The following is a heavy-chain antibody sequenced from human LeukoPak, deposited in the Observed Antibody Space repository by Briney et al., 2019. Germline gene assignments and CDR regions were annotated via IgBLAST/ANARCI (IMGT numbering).Heavy chain of an antibody. D-gene: IGHD3-10*01. CDR2: FNHNWGT. Sequence: PSETLSLTCTVYGGSFSGYYWTWFRQPPGKGLEWIGEFNHNWGTKYNPSLNSRVTISVDTSNNHLSLKLTSVTAADTAVYYCAASIWFGIYPDYWGQGTLVTVSS. CDR3: AASIWFGIYPDY. CDR1: GGSFSGYY. V-gene: IGHV4-34*01. J-gene: IGHJ4*02.